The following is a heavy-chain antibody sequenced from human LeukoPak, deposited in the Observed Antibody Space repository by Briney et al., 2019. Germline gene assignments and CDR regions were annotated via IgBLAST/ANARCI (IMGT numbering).Heavy chain of an antibody. Sequence: SETLSLTCTVSGGSISSSIYYWGWIRQPPGKGLEWIGSIYYSGSTYYNPSLKSRVTISVDTSKNQFSLRLSSVTAADTAVYYCASFSSGPGYWGQGTLVTVSS. CDR2: IYYSGST. J-gene: IGHJ4*02. D-gene: IGHD6-19*01. CDR3: ASFSSGPGY. CDR1: GGSISSSIYY. V-gene: IGHV4-39*01.